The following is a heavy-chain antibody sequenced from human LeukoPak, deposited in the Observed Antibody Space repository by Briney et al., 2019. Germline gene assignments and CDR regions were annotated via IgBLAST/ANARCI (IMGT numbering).Heavy chain of an antibody. CDR1: GFTFSSYW. Sequence: GGSLRLSCAASGFTFSSYWMSWVRQAPGKGLEGVANINQDGRDKYYVDSVKGRFTISRDNAKNSLYMQMNSLRAEATAVYYCARDSYSSSWYGAFAIWGQGTMVTVSS. V-gene: IGHV3-7*01. D-gene: IGHD6-13*01. J-gene: IGHJ3*02. CDR3: ARDSYSSSWYGAFAI. CDR2: INQDGRDK.